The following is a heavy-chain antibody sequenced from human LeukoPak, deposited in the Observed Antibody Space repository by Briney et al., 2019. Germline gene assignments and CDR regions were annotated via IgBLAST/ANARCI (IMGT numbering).Heavy chain of an antibody. CDR2: INGGGDNI. D-gene: IGHD4-11*01. CDR3: AKVWGGYSNTDY. J-gene: IGHJ4*02. V-gene: IGHV3-48*01. Sequence: HPGGSLRLSCAASGFTFSRYPMIWVRQAPGKGVECISYINGGGDNIHYADSVKGRFTFSRDNPKNSLYLQMNSLRAEDTAVYYCAKVWGGYSNTDYWGQGTLVTVSS. CDR1: GFTFSRYP.